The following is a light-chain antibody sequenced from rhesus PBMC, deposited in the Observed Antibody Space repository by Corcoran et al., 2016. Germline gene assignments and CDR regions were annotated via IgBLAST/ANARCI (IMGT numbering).Light chain of an antibody. CDR3: LQYTRIPYS. CDR1: QSLVHSNGNTY. CDR2: KVS. Sequence: DVVMTQSPLALPITPGQPASISCRSSQSLVHSNGNTYLSWFHQKPGQLPRLLVYKVSNRYSGVPDRFSGSGARTDFTLKISRLEAEDVGVSYCLQYTRIPYSFGQGTKVEIK. J-gene: IGKJ2*01. V-gene: IGKV2-65*01.